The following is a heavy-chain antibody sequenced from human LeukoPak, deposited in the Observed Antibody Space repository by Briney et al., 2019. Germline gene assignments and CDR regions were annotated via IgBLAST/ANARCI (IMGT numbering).Heavy chain of an antibody. CDR1: GFTFSSYA. Sequence: GGSLRLSCAASGFTFSSYAMSWVRQAPGKGLEWVSAISGSGGSTYYADSVKGRFTISRDNSKNTLYLQMNSLRAEDTAVYYCARVRGSYYYDSSGYGFDYWGQGTLVTVSS. CDR3: ARVRGSYYYDSSGYGFDY. J-gene: IGHJ4*02. D-gene: IGHD3-22*01. CDR2: ISGSGGST. V-gene: IGHV3-23*01.